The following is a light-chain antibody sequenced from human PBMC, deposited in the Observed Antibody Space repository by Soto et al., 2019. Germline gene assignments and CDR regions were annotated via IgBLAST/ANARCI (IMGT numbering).Light chain of an antibody. V-gene: IGKV1-12*01. CDR3: QQANSFPLT. Sequence: DIQMTQSPSSVSASVGDRVTITCRASQGISNWLAWYQQKPGKAPKLLIYAASSSQSGVPSRFSGSGSGTDFTLTISSPQPEDFATYYCQQANSFPLTFGGGTKVDIK. CDR1: QGISNW. CDR2: AAS. J-gene: IGKJ4*01.